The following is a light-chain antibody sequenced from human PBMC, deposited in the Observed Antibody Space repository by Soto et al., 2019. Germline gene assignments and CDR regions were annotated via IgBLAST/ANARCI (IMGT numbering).Light chain of an antibody. CDR1: QSISSY. CDR2: AAS. V-gene: IGKV1-39*01. Sequence: DIQMTQSPSSLSASVGDRVTITCRASQSISSYLNWYQQKPGKAPKPLIYAASSLQSGVPSRFSGSGSGTDSTLTISSLQPEDSAAYYCQQSYSTPWTFGQGTKVEIK. J-gene: IGKJ1*01. CDR3: QQSYSTPWT.